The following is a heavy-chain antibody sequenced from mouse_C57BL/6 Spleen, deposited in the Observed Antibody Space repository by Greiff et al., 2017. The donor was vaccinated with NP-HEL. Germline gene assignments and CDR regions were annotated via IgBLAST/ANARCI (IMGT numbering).Heavy chain of an antibody. CDR3: ARSPYYYGSSYVGYFDY. V-gene: IGHV5-17*01. D-gene: IGHD1-1*01. CDR2: ISSGSSTI. Sequence: DVQLVESGGGLVKPGGSLKLSCAASGFTFSDYGMHWVRQAPEKGLEWVAYISSGSSTIYYADTVKGRFTISRDNAKNTLFLQMTSLRSEDTAMYYCARSPYYYGSSYVGYFDYWGQGTTLTVSS. CDR1: GFTFSDYG. J-gene: IGHJ2*01.